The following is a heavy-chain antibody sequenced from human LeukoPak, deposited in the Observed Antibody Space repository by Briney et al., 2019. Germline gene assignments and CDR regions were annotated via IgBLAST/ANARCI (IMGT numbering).Heavy chain of an antibody. CDR1: GLTFSSYI. CDR2: ISSSSSYI. CDR3: ARGQISTGRFDY. Sequence: GESLRLSCAASGLTFSSYILHWVRQAPGKGLEWVSSISSSSSYIYYADSVKGRFTISRDNAKNSLYLQMNSLRAEDTAVYYCARGQISTGRFDYWGQGTLVTVSS. J-gene: IGHJ4*02. V-gene: IGHV3-21*01. D-gene: IGHD1-1*01.